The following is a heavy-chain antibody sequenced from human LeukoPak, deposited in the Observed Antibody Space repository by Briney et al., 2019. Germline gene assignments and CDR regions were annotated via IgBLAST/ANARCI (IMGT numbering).Heavy chain of an antibody. J-gene: IGHJ4*02. V-gene: IGHV4-34*01. CDR3: ARGYGVMITFGGVLDY. D-gene: IGHD3-16*01. CDR2: LNHSGST. CDR1: GVTFSGYY. Sequence: SVTLSLTCAVYGVTFSGYYWSWLRQPPGKGLEWIGELNHSGSTNYNPSLKSRVTISVDTSKNQFSLKLSSVTAADTAVYYCARGYGVMITFGGVLDYWGQGTLVTVSS.